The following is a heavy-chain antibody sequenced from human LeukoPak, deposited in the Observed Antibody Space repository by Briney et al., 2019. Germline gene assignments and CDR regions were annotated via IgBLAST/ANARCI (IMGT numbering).Heavy chain of an antibody. CDR1: GFTFSNYW. CDR3: ARLVGSTSSLWVVNYYYYMDV. V-gene: IGHV3-7*01. CDR2: IKQDGSEK. D-gene: IGHD2-2*01. Sequence: PGGSLRLSCAASGFTFSNYWMNWVRQAPGKGLEWVAKIKQDGSEKNYVDSVKGRFTISRDNAKNSLYLQMNSLRAEDTAMYYCARLVGSTSSLWVVNYYYYMDVWGKGTTVTVSS. J-gene: IGHJ6*03.